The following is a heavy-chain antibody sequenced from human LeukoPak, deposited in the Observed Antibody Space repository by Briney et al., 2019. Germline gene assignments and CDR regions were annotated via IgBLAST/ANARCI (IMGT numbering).Heavy chain of an antibody. D-gene: IGHD3-3*01. CDR2: ISGRGGST. CDR1: GFTFSSYT. V-gene: IGHV3-23*01. J-gene: IGHJ6*02. CDR3: AKSVAIYFYYGLDV. Sequence: AGSLRLSCAASGFTFSSYTRSWVRQPPREQLEWGSAISGRGGSTYYADSVKGRFTISRDNSKNTLFLQMNSLRAEDTAPYYCAKSVAIYFYYGLDVWGQGTTVTVSS.